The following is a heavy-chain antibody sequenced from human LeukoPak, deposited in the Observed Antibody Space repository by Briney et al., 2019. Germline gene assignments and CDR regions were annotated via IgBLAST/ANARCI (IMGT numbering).Heavy chain of an antibody. Sequence: SETLSLTCTGPAVSISSYHWSWIRQPPGKGLEWIGYMYYRGTIKYNPSLKSRVTISIDTSNNQFSLKLNSVTAADTAIYYRARGASGDFPDSWGQGILVTVSS. V-gene: IGHV4-59*01. CDR3: ARGASGDFPDS. J-gene: IGHJ4*02. CDR2: MYYRGTI. CDR1: AVSISSYH. D-gene: IGHD3-3*01.